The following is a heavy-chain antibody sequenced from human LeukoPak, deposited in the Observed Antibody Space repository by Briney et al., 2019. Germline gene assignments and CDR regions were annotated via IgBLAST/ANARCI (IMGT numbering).Heavy chain of an antibody. Sequence: GGSLRLSCTASGFTFGDYAMSWVRQAPGKGLEWVGFIRSKAYGGTTEYAASVKGRFTISRDDSKSIAYLQMNSLKTEDTAVYYCTRGYSSSWRNYYYYYMDVWGKGTTVTVSS. D-gene: IGHD6-13*01. V-gene: IGHV3-49*04. CDR3: TRGYSSSWRNYYYYYMDV. CDR2: IRSKAYGGTT. CDR1: GFTFGDYA. J-gene: IGHJ6*03.